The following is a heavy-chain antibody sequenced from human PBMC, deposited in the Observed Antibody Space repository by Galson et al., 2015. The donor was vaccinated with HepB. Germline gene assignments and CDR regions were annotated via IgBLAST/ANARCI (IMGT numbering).Heavy chain of an antibody. CDR2: ISYDGSNK. V-gene: IGHV3-30*04. CDR3: ARGIPPRGGEGMGDYFDY. J-gene: IGHJ4*02. CDR1: GFTFSSYA. Sequence: SLRLSCAASGFTFSSYAMHWVRQAPGKGLEWVAVISYDGSNKYYADSVKGRFTISRDNSKNTLYPQMNSLRAEDTAVYYCARGIPPRGGEGMGDYFDYWGQGTLVTVSS. D-gene: IGHD3-16*01.